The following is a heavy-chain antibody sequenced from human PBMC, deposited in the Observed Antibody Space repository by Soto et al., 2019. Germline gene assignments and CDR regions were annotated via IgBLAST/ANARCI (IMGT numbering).Heavy chain of an antibody. V-gene: IGHV3-21*01. D-gene: IGHD6-13*01. CDR2: ISSSSSYI. Sequence: GGSLRLSCAASGFTFSSYSMNWVRQAPGKGLEWVSSISSSSSYIYYADSVKGRFTISRDNAKNSLYLQMNSLRAEDTAVYYCARHGIAAAGRYYYYGMDVWGQGTTVTVSS. CDR3: ARHGIAAAGRYYYYGMDV. J-gene: IGHJ6*02. CDR1: GFTFSSYS.